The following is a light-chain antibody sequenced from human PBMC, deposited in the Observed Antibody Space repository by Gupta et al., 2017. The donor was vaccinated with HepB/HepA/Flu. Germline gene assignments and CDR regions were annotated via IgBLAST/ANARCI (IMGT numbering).Light chain of an antibody. CDR3: HQYEDWPT. V-gene: IGKV3-15*01. Sequence: DTVMTQSPATLSASPGERVTLYCRASQSVNDNLAWYHHKPGQTPRLLIYRSSTRAGDVPARFSGSGSWTEYTLTITSLLSEDFAIYYCHQYEDWPTFGQGTKV. J-gene: IGKJ1*01. CDR2: RSS. CDR1: QSVNDN.